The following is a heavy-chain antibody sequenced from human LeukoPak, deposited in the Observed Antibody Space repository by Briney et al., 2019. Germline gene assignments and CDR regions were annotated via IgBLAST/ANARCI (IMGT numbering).Heavy chain of an antibody. CDR1: GYTFTGYY. CDR3: ARANYDFWSGSNWFDP. D-gene: IGHD3-3*01. V-gene: IGHV1-2*02. CDR2: INPNSGGT. Sequence: ASVKVSCKASGYTFTGYYMHWVRQAPGQGLKWMGWINPNSGGTNYAQKFQGRVTMTRDTSISTAYMELSRLRSDDTAVYYCARANYDFWSGSNWFDPWGQGTLVTVSS. J-gene: IGHJ5*02.